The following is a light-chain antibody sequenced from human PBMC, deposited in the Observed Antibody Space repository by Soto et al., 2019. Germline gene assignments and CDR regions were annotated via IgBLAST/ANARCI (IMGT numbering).Light chain of an antibody. CDR2: AAS. J-gene: IGKJ2*01. Sequence: DIQMTQSPSSVSASVGDRVTITCRASHGISSWLVWYQQRPGEAPKLLIYAASTLQTGLPSRFSGSGSGTDFSLTISSLQPEESATYYGQQANSFPYTCGQGATLEIK. CDR1: HGISSW. V-gene: IGKV1-12*01. CDR3: QQANSFPYT.